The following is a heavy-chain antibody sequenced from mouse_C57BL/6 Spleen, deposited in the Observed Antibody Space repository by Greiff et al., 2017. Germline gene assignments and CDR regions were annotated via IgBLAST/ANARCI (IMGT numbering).Heavy chain of an antibody. D-gene: IGHD1-1*01. V-gene: IGHV5-4*03. Sequence: DVMLVESGGGLVKPGGSLKLSCAASGFTFSSYAMSWVRQTPEKRLEWVATISDGGSYTYYPDNVKGRFTISRDNAKNNLYLQMSHLKSEDTAMYYCATITTVVATGYFDVWGTGTTVTVSS. J-gene: IGHJ1*03. CDR3: ATITTVVATGYFDV. CDR2: ISDGGSYT. CDR1: GFTFSSYA.